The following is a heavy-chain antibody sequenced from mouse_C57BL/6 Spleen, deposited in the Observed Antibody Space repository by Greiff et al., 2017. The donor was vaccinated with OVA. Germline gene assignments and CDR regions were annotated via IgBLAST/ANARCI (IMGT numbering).Heavy chain of an antibody. J-gene: IGHJ4*01. D-gene: IGHD2-1*01. Sequence: VQLQQSGAELVRPGTSVKLSCKASGYTFTSYWMHWVKQRPGQGLEWIGVIDPSDSYTNYNQKFKGKATLTVDTSSSTAYMQLSSLTSEDSAVYYCAREELPYAMDYWGQGTSVTVSS. CDR3: AREELPYAMDY. CDR1: GYTFTSYW. CDR2: IDPSDSYT. V-gene: IGHV1-59*01.